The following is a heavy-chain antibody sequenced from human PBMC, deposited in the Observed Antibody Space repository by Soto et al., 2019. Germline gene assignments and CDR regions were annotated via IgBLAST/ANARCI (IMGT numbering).Heavy chain of an antibody. Sequence: SVKVSCKASGGTFGTYAFSCVLQSPWQGLEWMGGIIPPFRAANYAQKFQGRVTITADESTSTAYMELSSLRFEDTAVYYCARGIDAGWYSYYFDYWGQGTLVTVSS. CDR1: GGTFGTYA. CDR3: ARGIDAGWYSYYFDY. CDR2: IIPPFRAA. J-gene: IGHJ4*02. D-gene: IGHD6-19*01. V-gene: IGHV1-69*13.